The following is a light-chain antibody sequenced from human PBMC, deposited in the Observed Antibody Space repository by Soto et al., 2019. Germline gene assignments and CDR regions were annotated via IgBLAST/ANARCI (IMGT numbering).Light chain of an antibody. J-gene: IGKJ1*01. CDR1: QSISSY. V-gene: IGKV1-39*01. CDR2: AAS. Sequence: DIQMTKSPSSLSASVGDRVTITCRAIQSISSYLNFYQHKAGNAPKLLIYAASSLQSGVPARFSGSGAGTDFTLTISSLQPEDFATYYCQQSYSTPRTCGQGTKWIS. CDR3: QQSYSTPRT.